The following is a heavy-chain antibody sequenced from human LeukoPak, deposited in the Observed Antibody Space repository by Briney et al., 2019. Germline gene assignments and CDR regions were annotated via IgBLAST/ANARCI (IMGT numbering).Heavy chain of an antibody. CDR1: GYTFTSYY. CDR3: ARDYDRHDYYGSGSYFC. J-gene: IGHJ4*02. CDR2: NSAYNGNT. D-gene: IGHD3-10*01. Sequence: ASVKVSCKASGYTFTSYYMHWVRQAPGQGLEWMGWNSAYNGNTNYAQKLQGRVTMTTDTSTSTAYMELRSLRSDDTAVYYCARDYDRHDYYGSGSYFCWGQGTLVTVSS. V-gene: IGHV1-18*04.